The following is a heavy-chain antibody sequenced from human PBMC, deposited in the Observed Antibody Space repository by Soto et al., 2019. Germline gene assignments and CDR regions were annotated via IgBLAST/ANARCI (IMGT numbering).Heavy chain of an antibody. J-gene: IGHJ4*02. CDR2: ISSGSKTI. V-gene: IGHV3-48*02. CDR3: AGEDILGARSFDY. CDR1: GFTFSSYS. Sequence: PGGSLRLSCAASGFTFSSYSVNWVRQAPGKGLEWVSYISSGSKTIFYADSVKGRFTVSRDNAKNSQYLQMNSLRDEDTAVYYCAGEDILGARSFDYWGQGTLVTVSS. D-gene: IGHD1-26*01.